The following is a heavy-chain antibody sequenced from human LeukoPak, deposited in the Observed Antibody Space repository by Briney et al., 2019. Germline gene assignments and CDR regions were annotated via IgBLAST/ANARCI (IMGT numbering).Heavy chain of an antibody. CDR2: ISGSGAST. D-gene: IGHD3-10*01. V-gene: IGHV3-23*01. J-gene: IGHJ6*03. CDR1: GFTFSSYG. CDR3: ATSGRFGELSTYYYYMDV. Sequence: PGGSLRLSCAASGFTFSSYGMSWVRQAPGKGLEWVSGISGSGASTYYADSVKGRFTISRDNSKNTLYLQMNSLRAEDTAVYYCATSGRFGELSTYYYYMDVWGKGTTVTISS.